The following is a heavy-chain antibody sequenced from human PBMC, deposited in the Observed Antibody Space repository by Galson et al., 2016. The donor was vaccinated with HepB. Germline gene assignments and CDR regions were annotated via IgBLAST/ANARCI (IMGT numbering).Heavy chain of an antibody. V-gene: IGHV3-30-3*01. CDR1: GFTFSGFA. CDR2: ISYDGSKS. CDR3: ARRGRSQDDDESYYIDY. D-gene: IGHD2-15*01. Sequence: SLRLSCAASGFTFSGFAMHWVRQAPGKGLEWVAVISYDGSKSHCAEILKGRFTISRDNSKNTLYLQMDSLRPDDTAVYYCARRGRSQDDDESYYIDYWGQGTLVTVSS. J-gene: IGHJ4*02.